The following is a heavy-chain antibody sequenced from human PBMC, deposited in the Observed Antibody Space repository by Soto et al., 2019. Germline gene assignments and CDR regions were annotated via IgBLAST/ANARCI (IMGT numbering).Heavy chain of an antibody. CDR3: ARAHGWGSGFYLGFWFDP. V-gene: IGHV3-7*01. CDR1: GFTFSSYW. D-gene: IGHD3-10*01. Sequence: EVQLVESGGGLVQPGGSLRLSCAASGFTFSSYWMSWVRQAPGKGLEWVANIKQDGSEKYYVDSVKGRFTISRDNAKNSLYLQMNSLRAEDTAVYYCARAHGWGSGFYLGFWFDPRGQGTLVTVSS. J-gene: IGHJ5*02. CDR2: IKQDGSEK.